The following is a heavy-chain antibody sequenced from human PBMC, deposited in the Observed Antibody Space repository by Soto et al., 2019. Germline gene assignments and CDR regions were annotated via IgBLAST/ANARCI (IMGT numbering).Heavy chain of an antibody. V-gene: IGHV3-30*03. D-gene: IGHD3-10*01. CDR3: AREFGPTET. Sequence: PGGSLRLSCAASGFMFSVYAMHWVRQAPGKGLEWVAVISYDGSNKFYADSVKGRFAISRDNSKNTMYLQLNSLRTEDTAVYFCAREFGPTETWGQGTLVTVSS. CDR2: ISYDGSNK. J-gene: IGHJ5*02. CDR1: GFMFSVYA.